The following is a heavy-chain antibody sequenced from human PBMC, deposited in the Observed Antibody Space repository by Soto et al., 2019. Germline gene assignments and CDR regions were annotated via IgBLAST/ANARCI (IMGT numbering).Heavy chain of an antibody. Sequence: PTLVNPTQTLTLTCTFSGFSLSTSGVGVGWIRQPPGKALEWLALIYWNDDKRYSPSLKSRLTITKDTSKNQVVLTMTNMDPVDTATYYCAHSYDFWSGFPAEYYGMDVWGQGTTVTVSS. D-gene: IGHD3-3*01. CDR3: AHSYDFWSGFPAEYYGMDV. CDR2: IYWNDDK. V-gene: IGHV2-5*01. J-gene: IGHJ6*02. CDR1: GFSLSTSGVG.